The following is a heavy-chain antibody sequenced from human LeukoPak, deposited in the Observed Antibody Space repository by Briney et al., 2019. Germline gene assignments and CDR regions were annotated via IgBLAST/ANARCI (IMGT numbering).Heavy chain of an antibody. CDR3: ARGTYYYGSGSPETGY. V-gene: IGHV3-7*03. CDR1: GFTFSGYW. D-gene: IGHD3-10*01. J-gene: IGHJ4*02. CDR2: IKQDGSEK. Sequence: GGSLRLSCVASGFTFSGYWMSWVRQAPGKGLEWMANIKQDGSEKYYVDSVKGRFTFSRDNAKNSLYLQMNSLRAEDTAVYYCARGTYYYGSGSPETGYWGQGTLVTVSS.